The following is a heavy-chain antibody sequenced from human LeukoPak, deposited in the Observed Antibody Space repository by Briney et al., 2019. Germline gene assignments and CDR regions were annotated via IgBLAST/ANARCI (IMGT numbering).Heavy chain of an antibody. Sequence: GGSLRLSCAASGFTFSSYAMHWVRQAPGKGLEWVAVISYDGSNKYYADSVKGRFTISRDNSKNTLYLQMNSLRAEDTAVYYCAREGADSSGQGLDYWGQGTLVTVSS. V-gene: IGHV3-30-3*01. CDR2: ISYDGSNK. CDR1: GFTFSSYA. CDR3: AREGADSSGQGLDY. J-gene: IGHJ4*02. D-gene: IGHD3-22*01.